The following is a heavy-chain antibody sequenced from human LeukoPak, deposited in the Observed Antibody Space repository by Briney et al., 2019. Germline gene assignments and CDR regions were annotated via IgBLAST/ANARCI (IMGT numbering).Heavy chain of an antibody. CDR1: GFTFSSYA. J-gene: IGHJ4*02. D-gene: IGHD6-19*01. V-gene: IGHV3-30*04. Sequence: QSGGSLRLSCAASGFTFSSYAMHWVRQAPGKGLEWVAVISYDRSNKYYADSAKGRFTISRDNSKNTLYLQMNSLRAEDTAVYYCAREAVAGTYYFDYWGQGTLVTVSS. CDR2: ISYDRSNK. CDR3: AREAVAGTYYFDY.